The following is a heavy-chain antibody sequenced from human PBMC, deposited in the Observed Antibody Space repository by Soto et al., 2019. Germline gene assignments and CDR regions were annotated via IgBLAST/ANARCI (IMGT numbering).Heavy chain of an antibody. Sequence: GASVKVSCKGSGGTFSSYAIRWLRQAPGQGLEWMGGIIPIFGTANYAQKFQGRVTITAGKSTSTAYMEQSSLRSEDTVVYYGARGGCTTGACYISREYCVDVWGQGTTVTVSS. CDR2: IIPIFGTA. CDR1: GGTFSSYA. CDR3: ARGGCTTGACYISREYCVDV. J-gene: IGHJ6*02. D-gene: IGHD2-8*01. V-gene: IGHV1-69*06.